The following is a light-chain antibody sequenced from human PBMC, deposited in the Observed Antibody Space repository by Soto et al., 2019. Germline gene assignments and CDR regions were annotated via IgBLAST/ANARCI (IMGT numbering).Light chain of an antibody. V-gene: IGKV3-20*01. CDR3: QQYGSSPWT. J-gene: IGKJ1*01. CDR2: GAS. Sequence: EIVLTQSPATLSSFPGDRVTLSCRASQYINTRLAWYQQKPGQAPRLLIYGASSRATGIPDRFSGSGSGTDFTLTISRLEPEDFAVYYCQQYGSSPWTFGQGTKVDNK. CDR1: QYINTR.